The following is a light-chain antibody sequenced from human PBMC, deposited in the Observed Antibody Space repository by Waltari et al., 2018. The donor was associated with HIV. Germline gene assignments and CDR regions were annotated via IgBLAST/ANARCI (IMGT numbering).Light chain of an antibody. CDR2: KDK. J-gene: IGLJ3*02. V-gene: IGLV3-25*03. Sequence: SYALTQPPSVSVSPAQTATIPCSGDALPQPLPYWYQPKAGQAPLMGIDKDKKRPSGIPDRFSGSMSGATVMLSISGVLPEDEAVYYCESADDSGDHWVFGGGTKLSVL. CDR3: ESADDSGDHWV. CDR1: ALPQPL.